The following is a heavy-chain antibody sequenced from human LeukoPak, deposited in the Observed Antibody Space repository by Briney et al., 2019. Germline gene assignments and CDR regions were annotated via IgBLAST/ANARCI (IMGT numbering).Heavy chain of an antibody. D-gene: IGHD3-22*01. J-gene: IGHJ4*02. CDR2: INPNSGGT. Sequence: GASVKVSCKASGYTFTGYYMHWVRQAPGQGLEWMGWINPNSGGTNYAQKFQGRVTMTTDTSTSTAYMELRSLRSDDTAVYYCARAGALDYYDSSGYTRGLRGYFDYWGQGTLVTVSS. V-gene: IGHV1-2*02. CDR3: ARAGALDYYDSSGYTRGLRGYFDY. CDR1: GYTFTGYY.